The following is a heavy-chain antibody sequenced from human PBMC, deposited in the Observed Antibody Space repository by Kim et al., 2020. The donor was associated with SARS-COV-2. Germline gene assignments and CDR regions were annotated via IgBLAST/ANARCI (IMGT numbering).Heavy chain of an antibody. V-gene: IGHV3-7*01. CDR2: INQDGSER. J-gene: IGHJ3*02. Sequence: GGSLRLSCAASGFTFSSYWLTWVRQAPGKGLEWVANINQDGSERYYVDSVKGRFTISRDNAKNSLYLQISSLRVKDTAVYYCAIPGAFDIWGQGTMATVS. CDR3: AIPGAFDI. CDR1: GFTFSSYW.